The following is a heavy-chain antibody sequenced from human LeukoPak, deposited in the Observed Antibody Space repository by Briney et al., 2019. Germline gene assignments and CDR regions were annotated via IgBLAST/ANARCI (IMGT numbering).Heavy chain of an antibody. CDR3: ARLRPGSPYNWFDP. CDR1: GYTFTGYY. V-gene: IGHV1-2*02. D-gene: IGHD3-10*01. J-gene: IGHJ5*02. Sequence: ASVKVSCKASGYTFTGYYMHWVRQAPGQGLEWMGWINPNSGGTNYAQKFQGRVTMTRDTSISTAYMELSRLRSDDTAVYYCARLRPGSPYNWFDPWGQGTLVTVSS. CDR2: INPNSGGT.